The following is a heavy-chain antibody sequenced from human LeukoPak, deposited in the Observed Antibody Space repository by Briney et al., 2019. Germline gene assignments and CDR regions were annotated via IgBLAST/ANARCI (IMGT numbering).Heavy chain of an antibody. J-gene: IGHJ4*02. CDR2: IYYSGST. Sequence: SETLSLTCTVSGGSISSSSYYWGWIRQPPGKGLEWIGSIYYSGSTYYNSSLKSRVTISVDTSKDQFSLKLSSVTAADTAVYYCARGRGGDLSSYYFDYWGQGTLVTVSS. D-gene: IGHD2-21*02. V-gene: IGHV4-39*07. CDR1: GGSISSSSYY. CDR3: ARGRGGDLSSYYFDY.